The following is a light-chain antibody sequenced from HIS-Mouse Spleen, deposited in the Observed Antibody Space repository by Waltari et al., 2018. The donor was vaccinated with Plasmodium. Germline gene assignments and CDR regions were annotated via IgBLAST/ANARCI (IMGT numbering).Light chain of an antibody. CDR2: KAS. CDR3: QQYNSYSWT. V-gene: IGKV1-5*03. J-gene: IGKJ1*01. CDR1: QSSSSR. Sequence: DIQMTQSPSTLSASVGDRVTITCRASQSSSSRLAWYQQKPGKAPKRLIYKASSLESGVPSRFSGSGSGTEFTLTISSLQPDDFATYYCQQYNSYSWTFGQGTKVEIK.